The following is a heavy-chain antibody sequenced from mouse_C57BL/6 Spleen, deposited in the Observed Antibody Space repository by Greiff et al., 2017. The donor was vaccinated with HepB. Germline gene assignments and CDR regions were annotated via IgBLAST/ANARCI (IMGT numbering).Heavy chain of an antibody. CDR2: ISSGSSTM. J-gene: IGHJ4*01. Sequence: VQLQQSGGGLVKPGGSLKLSCAASGFTFSDYGMHWVRQAPEKGLEWVAYISSGSSTMYYADTVKGRFTISRDNAKNTQFLQMTSLTSEDTAMYYCARPTTVGIDYWGQGTSVTVSS. CDR3: ARPTTVGIDY. V-gene: IGHV5-17*01. CDR1: GFTFSDYG. D-gene: IGHD1-1*01.